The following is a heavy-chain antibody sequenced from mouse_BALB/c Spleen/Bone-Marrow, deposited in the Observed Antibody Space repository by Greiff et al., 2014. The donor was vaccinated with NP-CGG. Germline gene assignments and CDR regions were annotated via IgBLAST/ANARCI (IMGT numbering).Heavy chain of an antibody. CDR2: IDPYSGGT. CDR1: GYSFTGYN. J-gene: IGHJ4*01. Sequence: EVQLQESGPELEKPGASVRISCKASGYSFTGYNINWVRQSNGKSLGWIGYIDPYSGGTSYYQRFKDRATLTVDKSSSTAYMQLKSLTSEDSAVYYCARSLLRRDALDYWGQGTSVTVSS. D-gene: IGHD2-12*01. V-gene: IGHV1S135*01. CDR3: ARSLLRRDALDY.